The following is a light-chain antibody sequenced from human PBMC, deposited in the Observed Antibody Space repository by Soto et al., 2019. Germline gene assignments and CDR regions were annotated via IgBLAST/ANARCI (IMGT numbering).Light chain of an antibody. V-gene: IGLV2-14*01. Sequence: QSALTQPASVSGSPGQSITISCTGTSRDVGGYVSWYQQHPGKAPKLMIYEVSNRPSGVSNRFSGSKSGNTASLTISGLQAEDEADYYCRSYTSSNTVVFCGATKLTGL. CDR2: EVS. CDR1: SRDVGGY. CDR3: RSYTSSNTVV. J-gene: IGLJ2*01.